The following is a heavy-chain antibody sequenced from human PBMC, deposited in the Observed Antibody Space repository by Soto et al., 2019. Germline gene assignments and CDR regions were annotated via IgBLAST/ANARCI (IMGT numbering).Heavy chain of an antibody. CDR1: GFTVSSNY. CDR2: IYSGGST. CDR3: ARVTSDRSLEYCSSTSCYALELRRGWYDT. J-gene: IGHJ5*02. Sequence: PVGSLRLSCAASGFTVSSNYMSWVRQAPGKGLEWVSVIYSGGSTYYADSVKGRFTISRDNSKNTLYLQMNSLRAEDTAVYYCARVTSDRSLEYCSSTSCYALELRRGWYDTWGQGTLVTVSS. V-gene: IGHV3-66*01. D-gene: IGHD2-2*01.